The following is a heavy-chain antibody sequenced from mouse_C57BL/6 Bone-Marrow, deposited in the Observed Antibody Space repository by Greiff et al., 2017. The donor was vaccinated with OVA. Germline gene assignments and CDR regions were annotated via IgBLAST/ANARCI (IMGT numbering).Heavy chain of an antibody. J-gene: IGHJ4*01. CDR3: ARSRLSGAMDY. CDR2: IDPSDSYT. CDR1: GYTFTSYW. Sequence: VQLQQPGAELVRPGTSVKLSCKASGYTFTSYWMHWVKQRPGQGLEWIGVIDPSDSYTNYNQKFKGKATLTVDTSSSTAYMQLSSLTSEDSAVYYCARSRLSGAMDYWGQGTSVTVSS. D-gene: IGHD3-1*01. V-gene: IGHV1-59*01.